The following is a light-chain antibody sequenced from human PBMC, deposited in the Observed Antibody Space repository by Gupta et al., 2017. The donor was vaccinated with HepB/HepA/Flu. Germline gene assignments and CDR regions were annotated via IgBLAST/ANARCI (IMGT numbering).Light chain of an antibody. J-gene: IGKJ5*01. CDR2: EAS. V-gene: IGKV1-5*03. CDR1: QNINKC. CDR3: QQYNNYSIT. Sequence: QVTHSPSTQLAETEDRVIITCRASQNINKCLAWYQQKPEKAPKLLVYEASALKTDVPSRFRASGSGTEFTLTINSLQPDDFATYYCQQYNNYSITFGQGTRLEI.